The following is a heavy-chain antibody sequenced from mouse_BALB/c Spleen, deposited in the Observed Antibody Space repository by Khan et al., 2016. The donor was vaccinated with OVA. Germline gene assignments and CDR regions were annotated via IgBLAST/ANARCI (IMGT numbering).Heavy chain of an antibody. CDR2: IFPGTGTT. CDR1: GYTFTSYW. J-gene: IGHJ3*01. V-gene: IGHV1S132*01. CDR3: ARAYFGNYEFAY. Sequence: QVQLQQSGAELVKPGASVKLSCKTSGYTFTSYWIQWVKQRPGQGLGWIGEIFPGTGTTYYNENFKGKATLNVDTSSSTAFMQLSSLTSEDSAVYFCARAYFGNYEFAYWGQGTLVTVSA. D-gene: IGHD2-10*01.